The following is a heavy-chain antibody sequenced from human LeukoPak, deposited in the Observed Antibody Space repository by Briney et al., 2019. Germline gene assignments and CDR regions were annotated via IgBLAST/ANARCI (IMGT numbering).Heavy chain of an antibody. CDR2: IIPIFGTA. J-gene: IGHJ4*02. CDR3: ASDNRITMIGLDY. CDR1: GGTFSSYA. V-gene: IGHV1-69*05. D-gene: IGHD3-22*01. Sequence: SVKVSCKASGGTFSSYAISWVRQAPGQGLGWMGRIIPIFGTANYAQKFQGRVTITTDESTSTAYMELSSLRSEDTAVYYCASDNRITMIGLDYWGQGTLVTVSS.